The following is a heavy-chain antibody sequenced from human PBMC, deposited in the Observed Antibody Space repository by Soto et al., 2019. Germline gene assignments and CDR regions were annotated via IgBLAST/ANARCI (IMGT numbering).Heavy chain of an antibody. Sequence: GASVKVSCKASGGTFSSYAISWVRQAPGQGLEWMGGIIPIFGTANYAQKFQGRVTITADKSTSTAYMELSSLRSEDTAVYYCAIGYYGSGSYQNLSPTDYWGQGTRVTVAS. V-gene: IGHV1-69*06. D-gene: IGHD3-10*01. CDR3: AIGYYGSGSYQNLSPTDY. CDR2: IIPIFGTA. CDR1: GGTFSSYA. J-gene: IGHJ4*02.